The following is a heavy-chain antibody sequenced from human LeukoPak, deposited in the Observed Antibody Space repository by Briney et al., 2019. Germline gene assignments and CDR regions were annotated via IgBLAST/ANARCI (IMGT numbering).Heavy chain of an antibody. V-gene: IGHV1-8*03. CDR3: ARGGYGSGSYYSDY. J-gene: IGHJ4*02. D-gene: IGHD3-10*01. CDR2: MNPNSGNT. Sequence: ASVKVSCKASGYTFTSYDINWVRQATGQGLEWMGWMNPNSGNTGYAQKFQGRVTITRNTSISTAYMELSSLRSEDTAVYYCARGGYGSGSYYSDYWGQGTLVTVSS. CDR1: GYTFTSYD.